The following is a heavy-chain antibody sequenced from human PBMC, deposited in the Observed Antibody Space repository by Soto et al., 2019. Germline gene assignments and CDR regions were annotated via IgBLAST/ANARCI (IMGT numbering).Heavy chain of an antibody. D-gene: IGHD6-13*01. CDR2: IYYSGST. V-gene: IGHV4-59*01. CDR3: ARGTYSSSWSNRDNWLDP. CDR1: GDFISSYY. Sequence: SETLSLTCTVSGDFISSYYWSWIRQPPGKGLEWIGYIYYSGSTNYNPSLKSRVTISVDTSKNQFSLKLSSVTAADTAVYYCARGTYSSSWSNRDNWLDPWGQGTLVTVSS. J-gene: IGHJ5*02.